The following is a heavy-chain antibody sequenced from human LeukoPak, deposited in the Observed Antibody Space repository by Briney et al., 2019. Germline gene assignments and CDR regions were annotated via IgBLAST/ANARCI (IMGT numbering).Heavy chain of an antibody. CDR3: ARAPEFSSSWHSYFDY. D-gene: IGHD6-13*01. V-gene: IGHV3-30-3*01. CDR1: GFTFSSYA. J-gene: IGHJ4*02. Sequence: GGSLRLSCAASGFTFSSYAMHWVRQAPGKGLEWVAVISYDGSNKYYADSVKGRFTISRDNPKNTLYLQMNTLRAEDTAVYYCARAPEFSSSWHSYFDYWGQGTLVTASS. CDR2: ISYDGSNK.